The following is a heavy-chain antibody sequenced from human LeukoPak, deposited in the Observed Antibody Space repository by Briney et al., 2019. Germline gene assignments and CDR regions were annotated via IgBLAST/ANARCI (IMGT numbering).Heavy chain of an antibody. J-gene: IGHJ4*02. CDR3: ARMTSGYYFDY. CDR2: IYYSGST. Sequence: PSETLSLTCSVSGGSISSSSSYWSWIRQPPGKGLEWIGYIYYSGSTNYNPSLKSRVTISVDTSKNQFSLKLSSVTAADTAVYYCARMTSGYYFDYWGQGTLVTVSS. V-gene: IGHV4-61*01. D-gene: IGHD4-11*01. CDR1: GGSISSSSSY.